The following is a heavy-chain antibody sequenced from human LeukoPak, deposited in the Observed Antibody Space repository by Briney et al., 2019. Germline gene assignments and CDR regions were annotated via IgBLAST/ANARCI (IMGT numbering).Heavy chain of an antibody. CDR1: GFTFSSYG. V-gene: IGHV3-21*01. CDR2: ISSSSSYI. Sequence: PGGSLRLSCAASGFTFSSYGMHWVRQAPGKGLEWVPSISSSSSYIYYADSVKGRFTISRDNAKNSLYLQMNSLRAEDTAVYYCARVNYDFWSGYSTTWGQGTLVTVS. D-gene: IGHD3-3*01. J-gene: IGHJ5*02. CDR3: ARVNYDFWSGYSTT.